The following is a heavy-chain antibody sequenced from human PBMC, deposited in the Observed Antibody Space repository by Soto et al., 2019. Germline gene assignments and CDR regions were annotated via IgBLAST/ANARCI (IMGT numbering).Heavy chain of an antibody. V-gene: IGHV6-1*01. CDR1: GDSVSSNSAA. D-gene: IGHD6-19*01. J-gene: IGHJ1*01. Sequence: PSQTLSLTCAISGDSVSSNSAAWNWIRQSPSRGLEWLGRTYYRSKWYNDYAVSVKSRITINPDTSKNQFSLQLNSVTPEDTAVYYCAKGGTRIAVAGNCSYFQHWGQGTLVTVSS. CDR2: TYYRSKWYN. CDR3: AKGGTRIAVAGNCSYFQH.